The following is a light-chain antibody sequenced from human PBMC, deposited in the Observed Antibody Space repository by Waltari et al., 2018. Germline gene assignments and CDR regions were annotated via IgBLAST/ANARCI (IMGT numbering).Light chain of an antibody. CDR2: HAS. CDR3: QHYVRLPAT. Sequence: EIMLTQSPGTLSLSPGERATLSCKTSQSISKYLAWYQQKPGTAPRLLIYHASRRATGVPDRFSGSGSETDFSLTISRLEPEDFAVYYCQHYVRLPATFGQGTNVEIK. CDR1: QSISKY. V-gene: IGKV3-20*01. J-gene: IGKJ1*01.